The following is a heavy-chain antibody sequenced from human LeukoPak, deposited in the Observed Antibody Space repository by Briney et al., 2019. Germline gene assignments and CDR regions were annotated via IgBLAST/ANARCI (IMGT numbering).Heavy chain of an antibody. D-gene: IGHD3-22*01. J-gene: IGHJ3*01. V-gene: IGHV4-61*01. CDR1: GGSVRSDSYY. CDR2: VYYSGST. Sequence: SETLSLTCTVSGGSVRSDSYYWSWIRQPPGKGLEWIGYVYYSGSTNYNPSLKSRVTISVDASKNQFSLKLRSVTAADTAVYYCVREAATDYYDSSGYYRQTEVFDAWGQGTMVTVSS. CDR3: VREAATDYYDSSGYYRQTEVFDA.